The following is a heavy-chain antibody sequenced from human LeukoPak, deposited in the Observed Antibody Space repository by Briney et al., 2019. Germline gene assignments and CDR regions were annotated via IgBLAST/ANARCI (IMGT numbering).Heavy chain of an antibody. D-gene: IGHD2-2*01. CDR2: ISYDGSNK. J-gene: IGHJ6*03. CDR1: GFTFSSYA. Sequence: PGRSLRLSCAASGFTFSSYAMHWVRQAPGKGLEWVAVISYDGSNKYYADSVKGRFTISRDNSKNTLYLQMNSLRPEDTAVYYCARDPVAYCSSTSCYDYYYYMDVWGKGTTVTVSS. CDR3: ARDPVAYCSSTSCYDYYYYMDV. V-gene: IGHV3-30-3*01.